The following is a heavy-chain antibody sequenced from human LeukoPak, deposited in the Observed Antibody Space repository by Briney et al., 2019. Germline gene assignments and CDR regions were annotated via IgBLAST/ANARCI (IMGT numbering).Heavy chain of an antibody. V-gene: IGHV3-21*01. J-gene: IGHJ4*02. CDR1: GFTFSTYT. Sequence: PGGSLRLSCAASGFTFSTYTMNWVRQAPGKGLEWVSSISSSGTYIYYADSVKGRFTISRDNPNNSLYLQMNSLRAEDTAVYYCARDRGGGYFDYWGQGALVTVSS. D-gene: IGHD3-16*01. CDR2: ISSSGTYI. CDR3: ARDRGGGYFDY.